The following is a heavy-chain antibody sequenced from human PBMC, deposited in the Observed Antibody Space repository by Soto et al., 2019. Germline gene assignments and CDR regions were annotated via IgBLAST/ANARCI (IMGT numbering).Heavy chain of an antibody. D-gene: IGHD2-15*01. CDR2: IYYSGST. J-gene: IGHJ5*02. Sequence: LSLTCTVSGGSISSYYWSWIRQPPGKGLEWIGYIYYSGSTNYNPSLKSRLTISVDTSKNQFSLKLSSVTAADTAVYYCARDQEAPYRGYWFDTWGQGTLVTVSS. CDR1: GGSISSYY. V-gene: IGHV4-59*01. CDR3: ARDQEAPYRGYWFDT.